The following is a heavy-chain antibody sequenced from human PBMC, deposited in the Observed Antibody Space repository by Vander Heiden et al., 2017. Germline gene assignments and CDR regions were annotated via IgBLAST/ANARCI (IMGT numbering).Heavy chain of an antibody. Sequence: EVQLVESGGGLVQPGSSLRLSCAASGFTFDAYAMHWVRQAPGKGLEWVSGISWNSGSIGYADSVKGRVTISRDNAKNSLYLQMNSLRAEDTALYYCAKDIGQVATSDYYYGMDVWGQGTTVTVSS. CDR2: ISWNSGSI. V-gene: IGHV3-9*01. CDR1: GFTFDAYA. D-gene: IGHD5-12*01. CDR3: AKDIGQVATSDYYYGMDV. J-gene: IGHJ6*02.